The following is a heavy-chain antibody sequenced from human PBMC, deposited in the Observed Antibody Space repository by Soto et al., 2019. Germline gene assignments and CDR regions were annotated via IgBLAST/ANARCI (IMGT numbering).Heavy chain of an antibody. V-gene: IGHV3-30*03. J-gene: IGHJ4*02. Sequence: GGSLRLSCAASGFTFSSYGMHWVRQAPGKGLEWVAVISYDGSNKYYADSVKGRFTISRDNSKNTLYLQMNSLRAEDTAVYYCATAGVIVVATPRYWGQGTLVTVFS. CDR1: GFTFSSYG. D-gene: IGHD3-22*01. CDR3: ATAGVIVVATPRY. CDR2: ISYDGSNK.